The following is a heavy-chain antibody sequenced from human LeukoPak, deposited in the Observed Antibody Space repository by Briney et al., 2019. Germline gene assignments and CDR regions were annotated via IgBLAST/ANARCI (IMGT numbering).Heavy chain of an antibody. CDR2: INPNSGGT. D-gene: IGHD1-1*01. CDR1: GYTFTGYY. J-gene: IGHJ5*02. Sequence: ASVKVSCKASGYTFTGYYMHWVRQAPGQGLEWMGRINPNSGGTNYAQKFQGRVTMTRDTSISTAYMELSRLRSDDTAVYYCARELGTPSRHEDWFDPWGQGTLVTVSS. CDR3: ARELGTPSRHEDWFDP. V-gene: IGHV1-2*06.